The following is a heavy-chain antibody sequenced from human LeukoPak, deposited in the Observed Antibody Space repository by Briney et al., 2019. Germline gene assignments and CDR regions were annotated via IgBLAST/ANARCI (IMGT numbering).Heavy chain of an antibody. V-gene: IGHV4-34*01. D-gene: IGHD6-13*01. J-gene: IGHJ5*02. CDR3: ARGQSWYSSSSCRFDP. CDR1: GGSFSGYY. Sequence: PSETLSLTCAVYGGSFSGYYWSWIRQPPGKGLEWIGEINHSGSTNYNPSLKSRVTISVDTSKNQFSLKLSSVTAADTAVYYCARGQSWYSSSSCRFDPWGQGTLVNVSS. CDR2: INHSGST.